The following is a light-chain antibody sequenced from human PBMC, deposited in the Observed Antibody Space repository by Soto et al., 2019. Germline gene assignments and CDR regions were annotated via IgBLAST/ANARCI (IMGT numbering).Light chain of an antibody. CDR3: QQYNSYPLT. V-gene: IGKV1-5*03. Sequence: DIQMTQSPSTLSASVGDRVTITCRASQSISSWLAWYQQKPGQAPNLLIYKALSSEHGVPSTFSGSGAGTEFPLTIRSLQPDDFATYYCQQYNSYPLTFGGGTKVEIK. J-gene: IGKJ4*01. CDR1: QSISSW. CDR2: KAL.